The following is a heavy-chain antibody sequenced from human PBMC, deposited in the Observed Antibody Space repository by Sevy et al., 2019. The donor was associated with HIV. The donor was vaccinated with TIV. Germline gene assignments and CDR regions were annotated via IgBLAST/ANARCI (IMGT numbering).Heavy chain of an antibody. CDR3: ARDTGTSITARPSAFDI. D-gene: IGHD6-6*01. Sequence: ASVKVSCKASGYTLTSYYMHWVRQAPGQGLEWMGMISPSGGSRSYAQMFQGRVTMTRDTSTSIVYMELSSLRSEDTAVYYCARDTGTSITARPSAFDIWGQGTMVTVSS. CDR1: GYTLTSYY. J-gene: IGHJ3*02. V-gene: IGHV1-46*01. CDR2: ISPSGGSR.